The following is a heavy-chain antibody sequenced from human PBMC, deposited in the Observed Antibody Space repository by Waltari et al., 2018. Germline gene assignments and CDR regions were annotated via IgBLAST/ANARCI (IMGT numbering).Heavy chain of an antibody. Sequence: GGRIRATQGKGREWFASIYYTGTTYSITTLESRVTISGDSSKTQFSRRLSSVTAADTAVYYCARHLKRNGYRFDPWGQGTLVTVSS. CDR2: IYYTGTT. D-gene: IGHD5-12*01. CDR3: ARHLKRNGYRFDP. V-gene: IGHV4-39*01. J-gene: IGHJ5*02.